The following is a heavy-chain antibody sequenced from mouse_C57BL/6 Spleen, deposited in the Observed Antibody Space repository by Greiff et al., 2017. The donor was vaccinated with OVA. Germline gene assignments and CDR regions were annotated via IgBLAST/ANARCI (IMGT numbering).Heavy chain of an antibody. CDR2: IDPSDSYT. CDR1: GYTFTSYW. J-gene: IGHJ2*01. D-gene: IGHD1-1*02. CDR3: ARRWGTPDYFEY. V-gene: IGHV1-50*01. Sequence: QVQLQQPGAELVKPGASVKLSCKASGYTFTSYWMQWVKQRPGQGLEWIGEIDPSDSYTNYNQKFKGKATLTVDTSSSTAYMQRSSLTSEDSAVYYCARRWGTPDYFEYWGQGTTLTVSS.